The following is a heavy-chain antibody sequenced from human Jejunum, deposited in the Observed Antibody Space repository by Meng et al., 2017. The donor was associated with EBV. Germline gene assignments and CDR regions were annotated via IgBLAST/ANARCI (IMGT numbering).Heavy chain of an antibody. CDR2: VIPIFATA. D-gene: IGHD3-16*02. J-gene: IGHJ4*02. CDR1: GGTFSNYA. CDR3: ARSFGGVVADYLDY. V-gene: IGHV1-69*06. Sequence: QVQLVQSGAEVKKPGASVKVSCKASGGTFSNYAFSWVRQAPGQGLEWMGGVIPIFATANYAQKFQGRVTITADKSTSTAYMELSSLRSEDTAVYYCARSFGGVVADYLDYWGQGILVTVSS.